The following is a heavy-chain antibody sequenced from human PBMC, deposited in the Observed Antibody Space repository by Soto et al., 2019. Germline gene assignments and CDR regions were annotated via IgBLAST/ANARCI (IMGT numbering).Heavy chain of an antibody. V-gene: IGHV1-69*02. J-gene: IGHJ4*02. CDR2: IFPLTDIP. CDR1: GGTFRNYP. CDR3: ARGPLVVLNYFES. Sequence: QVQLVESGTEVKKPGSSVKVSCKASGGTFRNYPINWVRQAPRQGLEWMGSIFPLTDIPDYAQNFQARLTIIADKSTSTAYMELSSLTSDDTAMYFCARGPLVVLNYFESWGQGTLVTVSS.